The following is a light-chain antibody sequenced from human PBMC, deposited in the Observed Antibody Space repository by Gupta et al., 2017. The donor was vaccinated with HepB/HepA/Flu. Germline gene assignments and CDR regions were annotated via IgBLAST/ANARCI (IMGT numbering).Light chain of an antibody. V-gene: IGKV2-30*02. CDR3: KQGIHSFT. CDR2: KVS. J-gene: IGKJ3*01. CDR1: QSLVHSDGYTY. Sequence: EVVMTQSPLSLPVTLGQPASISCRSNQSLVHSDGYTYLNWFQQRPGQSPRRLIYKVSNRDSGVPDRFSGSGSGTDFTLKISRVEAEDVGVYYCKQGIHSFTFGPGTKVDIK.